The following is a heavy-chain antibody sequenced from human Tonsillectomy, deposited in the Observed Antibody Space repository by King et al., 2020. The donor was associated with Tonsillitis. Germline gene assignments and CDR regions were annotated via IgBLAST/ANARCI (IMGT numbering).Heavy chain of an antibody. Sequence: VQLQESGPGLVKPSETLSLTCSVSGYSISSGYYWGWIRQPPGKGLEWIGSIYHSGSTYHNPSLKSRLSISVDTSKNQFSLKLSSVTAADTAVYYCARDCGAAAGNWFDPWGQGTLVTVSS. CDR3: ARDCGAAAGNWFDP. CDR1: GYSISSGYY. CDR2: IYHSGST. V-gene: IGHV4-38-2*02. D-gene: IGHD6-13*01. J-gene: IGHJ5*02.